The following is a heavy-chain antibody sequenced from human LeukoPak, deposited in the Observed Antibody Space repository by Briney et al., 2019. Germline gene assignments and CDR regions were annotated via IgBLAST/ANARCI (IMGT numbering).Heavy chain of an antibody. J-gene: IGHJ4*02. Sequence: GASLRLSCAASGFTFSDYYMTWLRRDPGKGLEWVAYICDSGRTVYYADSVKGRFTISRDNAKNSVYLQMNNLRAEDTAVYYCARDRLGDYDHSGYYDKWGQGTLVTVSS. CDR3: ARDRLGDYDHSGYYDK. CDR2: ICDSGRTV. V-gene: IGHV3-11*01. D-gene: IGHD3-22*01. CDR1: GFTFSDYY.